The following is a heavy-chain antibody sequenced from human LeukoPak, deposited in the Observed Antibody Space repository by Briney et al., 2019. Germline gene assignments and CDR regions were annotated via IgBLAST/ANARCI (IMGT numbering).Heavy chain of an antibody. CDR2: ISSSSSYI. D-gene: IGHD4-17*01. CDR1: GFTFSSYS. Sequence: GGSLRLSCAASGFTFSSYSMNWVRQAPGKGLEGVSSISSSSSYIYYADSVKGRFTISRDNAKNSLYLQMNSLRAEDTAVYYCARDSMTTVSFDYWGQGTLVTVSS. J-gene: IGHJ4*02. CDR3: ARDSMTTVSFDY. V-gene: IGHV3-21*01.